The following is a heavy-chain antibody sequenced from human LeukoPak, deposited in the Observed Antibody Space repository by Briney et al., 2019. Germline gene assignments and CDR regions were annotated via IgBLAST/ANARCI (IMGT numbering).Heavy chain of an antibody. CDR3: AKDMDIIRIHYFAS. Sequence: AGGSLRLSCAASGFSIGDYVMHWVRQAPGRRLEWVSLITGDSGTAYYADSVRGRFTISRDNSKSSLYLQMNSLRTDDTAFYYCAKDMDIIRIHYFASWGRGTLVTVSS. D-gene: IGHD3-16*01. V-gene: IGHV3-43*02. CDR1: GFSIGDYV. J-gene: IGHJ4*02. CDR2: ITGDSGTA.